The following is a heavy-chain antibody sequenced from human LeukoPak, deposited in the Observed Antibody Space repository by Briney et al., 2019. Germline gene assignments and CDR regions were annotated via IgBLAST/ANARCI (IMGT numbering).Heavy chain of an antibody. Sequence: PSGTLSLTCAVSGGSISSSNWWSWVRQPPGKGLEWIGYIYYSGSTNYNPSLKSRVTISVDTSKNQFSLKLSSVTAADTAVYYCARNVIVPTSASGYWFDPWGQGTLVTVSS. CDR1: GGSISSSNW. CDR2: IYYSGST. CDR3: ARNVIVPTSASGYWFDP. V-gene: IGHV4-4*02. J-gene: IGHJ5*02. D-gene: IGHD2/OR15-2a*01.